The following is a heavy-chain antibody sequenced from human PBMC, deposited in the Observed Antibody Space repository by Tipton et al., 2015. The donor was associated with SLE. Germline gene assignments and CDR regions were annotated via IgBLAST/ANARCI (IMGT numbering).Heavy chain of an antibody. V-gene: IGHV4-39*07. CDR2: IYYSGST. D-gene: IGHD2-2*03. J-gene: IGHJ6*03. Sequence: LRLSCTVSGDSISSSSYYWGWIRQPPGKGLEWIGSIYYSGSTYFNPSLKSRVTISVDTSKNQFSLKLSSVTAADTAVYYCARGVGYPPYYSYYYMDVWGKGTTVTVSS. CDR1: GDSISSSSYY. CDR3: ARGVGYPPYYSYYYMDV.